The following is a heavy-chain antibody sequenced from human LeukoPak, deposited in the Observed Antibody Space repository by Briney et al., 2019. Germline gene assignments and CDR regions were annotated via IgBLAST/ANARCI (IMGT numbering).Heavy chain of an antibody. Sequence: SETLSLTCTVSGGSISSYYWSWIRQPPGKGLEWIGYIYYSGSTNYNPSLKSRVTISVDTSKNQFSLKLSSVTAADTAVYYCARGLAAASSQISHSDLWGRGTLVTVSS. CDR2: IYYSGST. V-gene: IGHV4-59*01. J-gene: IGHJ2*01. CDR1: GGSISSYY. D-gene: IGHD6-13*01. CDR3: ARGLAAASSQISHSDL.